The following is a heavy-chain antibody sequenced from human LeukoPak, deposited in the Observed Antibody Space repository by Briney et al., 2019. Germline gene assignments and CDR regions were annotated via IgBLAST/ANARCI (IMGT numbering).Heavy chain of an antibody. D-gene: IGHD3-22*01. Sequence: SVKVSCKASGGTFSSYAFSWVRQAPGQGLEWMGGIIPIVGTTNYAQMFQGRVTITADESTSTAYMELSSLRSEDTAVYYCARGGYYYDSSGYSHLPDYWGQGTLVTVSS. V-gene: IGHV1-69*13. CDR1: GGTFSSYA. J-gene: IGHJ4*02. CDR2: IIPIVGTT. CDR3: ARGGYYYDSSGYSHLPDY.